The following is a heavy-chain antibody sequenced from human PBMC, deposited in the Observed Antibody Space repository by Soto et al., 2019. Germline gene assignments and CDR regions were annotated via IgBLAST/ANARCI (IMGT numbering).Heavy chain of an antibody. J-gene: IGHJ6*02. Sequence: QVQLQESGPGLVRPSETLSLTCNVSGGSISREHYHWTWIRQSPGKGLEWMGYIHYSGSINYNPSLPSRVTMSVDTSKNLFSLKLSSVTAADTAVYFCAREDDGGDRDYYGLDVWGQGTTVTVSS. V-gene: IGHV4-30-4*01. CDR3: AREDDGGDRDYYGLDV. CDR1: GGSISREHYH. CDR2: IHYSGSI. D-gene: IGHD2-21*02.